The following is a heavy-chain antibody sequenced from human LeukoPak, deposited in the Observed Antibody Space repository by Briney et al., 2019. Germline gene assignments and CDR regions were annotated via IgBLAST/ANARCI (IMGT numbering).Heavy chain of an antibody. CDR3: ARNFWELPSNWFDP. CDR1: GGSISSGDYY. V-gene: IGHV4-30-4*01. Sequence: SQTLSLTCTVSGGSISSGDYYWSWIRQPPGKGLEWIGYIYYSGSTYYNPSLKSRVTISVDTSKNQFSLKLSSVTAADTAVYYCARNFWELPSNWFDPWGQGTLVSVSS. D-gene: IGHD1-26*01. CDR2: IYYSGST. J-gene: IGHJ5*02.